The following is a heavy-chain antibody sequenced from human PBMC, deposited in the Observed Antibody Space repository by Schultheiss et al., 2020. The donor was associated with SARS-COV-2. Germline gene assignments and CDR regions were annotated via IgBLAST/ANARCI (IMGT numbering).Heavy chain of an antibody. D-gene: IGHD6-19*01. J-gene: IGHJ5*02. Sequence: ASVKVSCKASGGTFSSYAISWVRQAPGQGLEWMGRINPNSGGTNYAQKFQGRVTMTRDTSISTAYMELSSLRSEDTAVYYCARCSQGGSGWFDPWGQGTLVTVSS. CDR3: ARCSQGGSGWFDP. CDR1: GGTFSSYA. CDR2: INPNSGGT. V-gene: IGHV1-2*06.